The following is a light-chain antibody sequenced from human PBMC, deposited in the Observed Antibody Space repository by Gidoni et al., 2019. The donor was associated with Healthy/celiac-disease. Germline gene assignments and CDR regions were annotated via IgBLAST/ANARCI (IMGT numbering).Light chain of an antibody. J-gene: IGKJ1*01. CDR1: QSVSSN. Sequence: EIVMTQSPATLSVSPGERATLSCRASQSVSSNLAWYQQKPGQAPRLLIYGASTRATGIPARFSGSGSGTEFTLTISSLQSEDFAVYYCQKYNNPWTCGQGTKVEIK. V-gene: IGKV3-15*01. CDR3: QKYNNPWT. CDR2: GAS.